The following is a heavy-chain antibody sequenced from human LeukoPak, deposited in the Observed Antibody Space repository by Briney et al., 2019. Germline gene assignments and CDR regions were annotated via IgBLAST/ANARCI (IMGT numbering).Heavy chain of an antibody. Sequence: ASVKVSCKASGYTFTSYYMQWVRQAPGQGLEWMGMINPSGGSTSYAQKFQGRVPMTRDTSTSTVYMELSSLRSEDTAVYYCAGDTLRNRVGIAAAWRYWGQGTLVTVSS. V-gene: IGHV1-46*01. D-gene: IGHD6-13*01. CDR2: INPSGGST. CDR3: AGDTLRNRVGIAAAWRY. CDR1: GYTFTSYY. J-gene: IGHJ4*02.